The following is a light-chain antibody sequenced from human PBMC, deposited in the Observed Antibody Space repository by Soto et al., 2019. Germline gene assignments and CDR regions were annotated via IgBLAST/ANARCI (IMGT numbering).Light chain of an antibody. CDR3: QQSYSNPT. V-gene: IGKV1-39*01. Sequence: DVQLTQSPSSLSVFVGDSVTVTCRASQNIITYLHWYHQKPGEALTLLINAASTLQSGVPSRFSGSGSGTDFTLTINSLQPEDVGTYYCQQSYSNPTFGQGTTVEIK. J-gene: IGKJ1*01. CDR2: AAS. CDR1: QNIITY.